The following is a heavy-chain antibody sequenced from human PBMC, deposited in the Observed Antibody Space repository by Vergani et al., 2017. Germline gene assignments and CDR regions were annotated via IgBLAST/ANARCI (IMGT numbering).Heavy chain of an antibody. Sequence: VDSGGKVVRPGGSLRLSCVASGFRFDQFGMMWVLQSTGKGPEWVAGISFNGLTVGYSESVEGRFTISRDNSNKSLFLQMSNVRAEDTASYHCARGGLYSFYYFMNVWGNGTTVKVSS. CDR3: ARGGLYSFYYFMNV. J-gene: IGHJ6*03. V-gene: IGHV3-20*01. D-gene: IGHD2/OR15-2a*01. CDR1: GFRFDQFG. CDR2: ISFNGLTV.